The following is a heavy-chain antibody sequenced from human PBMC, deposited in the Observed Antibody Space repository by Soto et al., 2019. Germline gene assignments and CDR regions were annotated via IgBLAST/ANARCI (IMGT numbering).Heavy chain of an antibody. Sequence: GESLQLSFKGSGYSFTSYWISWVRQMPGKGLEWMGRIDPSDSYTNYSPSFQGHVTISADKSISTAYLQWSSLKASDTAMYYCARMIAAAGDYYYGMDVWGQGTTVTVSS. CDR1: GYSFTSYW. CDR2: IDPSDSYT. D-gene: IGHD6-13*01. V-gene: IGHV5-10-1*01. J-gene: IGHJ6*02. CDR3: ARMIAAAGDYYYGMDV.